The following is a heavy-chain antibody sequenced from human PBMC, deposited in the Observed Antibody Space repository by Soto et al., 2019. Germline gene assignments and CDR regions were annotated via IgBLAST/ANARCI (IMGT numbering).Heavy chain of an antibody. CDR2: MNPNSDNT. CDR3: ARDSSGWYENRFDY. Sequence: ASVKVSCKASGYTFTSYDINWVRQATGQGLEWMGWMNPNSDNTGYAQKFQGRVTMTRNTSISTAYMELSSLRSEDTAVYYCARDSSGWYENRFDYWGQGTLVTVSS. J-gene: IGHJ4*02. CDR1: GYTFTSYD. D-gene: IGHD6-19*01. V-gene: IGHV1-8*01.